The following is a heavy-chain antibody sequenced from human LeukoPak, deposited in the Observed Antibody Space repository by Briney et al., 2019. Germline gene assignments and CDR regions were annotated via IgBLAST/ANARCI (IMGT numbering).Heavy chain of an antibody. J-gene: IGHJ4*02. CDR3: AGHHPRNTVDF. D-gene: IGHD2/OR15-2a*01. CDR1: GGSISSGGYS. CDR2: ISDIGSI. Sequence: PSQTLSLTCAVSGGSISSGGYSWSWIRQPPGKGLEWIAYISDIGSINYNPSLKSRVTISLGTSKNQFSLKLSSVTAADTAVYYCAGHHPRNTVDFWGQGTLVTVSS. V-gene: IGHV4-30-4*07.